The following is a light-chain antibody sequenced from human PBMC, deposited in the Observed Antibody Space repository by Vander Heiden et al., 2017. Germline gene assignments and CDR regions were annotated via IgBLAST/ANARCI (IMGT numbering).Light chain of an antibody. Sequence: IVLTQSPATLSLSPGERATLSCRASESVRSYLAWYQQKPGQAPRLLIYDASNRATGIPARFSGSGSGTDFTLTISSLEPEDFAVYDCQQRSNWPPLFGQGTRLEIK. J-gene: IGKJ5*01. CDR3: QQRSNWPPL. V-gene: IGKV3-11*01. CDR1: ESVRSY. CDR2: DAS.